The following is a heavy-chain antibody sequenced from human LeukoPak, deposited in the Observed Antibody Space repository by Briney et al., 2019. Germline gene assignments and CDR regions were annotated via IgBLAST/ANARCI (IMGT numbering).Heavy chain of an antibody. V-gene: IGHV1-2*04. CDR2: INPNSGGT. D-gene: IGHD3-10*01. CDR3: ARERGGYYGSGKEYYFDY. CDR1: GYTFTGYY. Sequence: VASVKVSCKASGYTFTGYYMHWVRQAPGQGLEWMGWINPNSGGTNYAQKFQGWVTMTRDTSISTAYMELSRLRSDDTAVYYCARERGGYYGSGKEYYFDYWGQGTLVTVSS. J-gene: IGHJ4*02.